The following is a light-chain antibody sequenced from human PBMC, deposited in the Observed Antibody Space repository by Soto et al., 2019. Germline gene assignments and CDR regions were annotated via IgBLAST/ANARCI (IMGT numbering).Light chain of an antibody. J-gene: IGKJ2*03. CDR3: QQYNAYYS. CDR1: QDMGRL. CDR2: HVS. Sequence: DIQMTQSPPTLPASAGERVTITCRASQDMGRLLAWHQQKPGKAPELLIYHVSTLPSGAPSRFSGTGSGTEFPLTISRLPPEDFATYYCQQYNAYYSFGQGTKVDI. V-gene: IGKV1-5*01.